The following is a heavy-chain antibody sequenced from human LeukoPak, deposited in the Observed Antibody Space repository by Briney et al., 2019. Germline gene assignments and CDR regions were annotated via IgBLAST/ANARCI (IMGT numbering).Heavy chain of an antibody. J-gene: IGHJ6*04. V-gene: IGHV1-18*04. Sequence: GASVKVSCKASGYTFTSYGISWVRQAPGQGLEWMGWISAYNRNTNYAQKLQGRVTMTTDTYTSTAYMELRSLRSDDTAVYYCARVAKLSSRIVVVPAALNEAYYYGMDVWGKGTTVTVSS. CDR1: GYTFTSYG. CDR3: ARVAKLSSRIVVVPAALNEAYYYGMDV. CDR2: ISAYNRNT. D-gene: IGHD2-2*01.